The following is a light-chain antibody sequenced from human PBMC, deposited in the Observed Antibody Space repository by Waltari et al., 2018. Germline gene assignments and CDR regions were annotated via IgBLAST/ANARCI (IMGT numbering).Light chain of an antibody. CDR3: QSFDTSLGAI. Sequence: QSVLAQPPSVSGAPGQRVTISCTGSRSNIGAGHHVHWYQEFPGTAPNLLIYGDSNRPSGVPDRFSGSKSGTSASLAITGLQAEDEANYYCQSFDTSLGAIFGGGTKVTVL. V-gene: IGLV1-40*01. J-gene: IGLJ2*01. CDR1: RSNIGAGHH. CDR2: GDS.